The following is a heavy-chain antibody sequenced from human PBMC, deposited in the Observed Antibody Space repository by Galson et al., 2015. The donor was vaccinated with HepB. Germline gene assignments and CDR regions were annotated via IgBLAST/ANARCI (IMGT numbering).Heavy chain of an antibody. CDR2: INHSGSIT. V-gene: IGHV4-34*01. CDR3: ASSRDSSGWRFDY. Sequence: SETLSLTCAVYGGSFSDYYWSWIRQPPGKGLEWIGEINHSGSITNYNPSLKSRVTMSVDTSKNQFSLKLSSVTAADTAVYYCASSRDSSGWRFDYWGQGTLVTVSS. D-gene: IGHD3-22*01. CDR1: GGSFSDYY. J-gene: IGHJ4*02.